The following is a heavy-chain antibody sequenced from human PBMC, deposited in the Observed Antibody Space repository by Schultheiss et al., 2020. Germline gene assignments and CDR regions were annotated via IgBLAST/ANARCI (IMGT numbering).Heavy chain of an antibody. D-gene: IGHD2-15*01. Sequence: SETLSLTCTVSGGSISSYYWSWIRQPAGKGLEWIGYIYYSGSTNYNPSLKSRVTISVDTSKNQFSLKLSSVTAADTAVYYCAREINCSGGSCYDYWGQGTLVTVSS. CDR2: IYYSGST. V-gene: IGHV4-59*12. CDR1: GGSISSYY. CDR3: AREINCSGGSCYDY. J-gene: IGHJ4*02.